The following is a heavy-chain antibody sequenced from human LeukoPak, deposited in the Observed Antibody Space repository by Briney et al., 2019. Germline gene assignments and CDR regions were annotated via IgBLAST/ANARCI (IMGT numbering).Heavy chain of an antibody. V-gene: IGHV3-66*01. D-gene: IGHD4-17*01. J-gene: IGHJ4*02. CDR1: GFTVSSNY. CDR2: IYSGGST. CDR3: ARDDYGDYAFDY. Sequence: PGGSLRLSCAASGFTVSSNYMSWVRQAPGKGLEWVSVIYSGGSTYYADSVQGRFTISRDNSKNTLYLQMNSLRAEDTAVYYCARDDYGDYAFDYWGQGTLVTVSS.